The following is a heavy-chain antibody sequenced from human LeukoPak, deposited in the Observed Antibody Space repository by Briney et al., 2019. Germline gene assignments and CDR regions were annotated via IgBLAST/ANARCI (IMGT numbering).Heavy chain of an antibody. J-gene: IGHJ4*02. CDR2: ISSSSSTI. CDR3: ARQTHDFWSVLPFDY. V-gene: IGHV3-48*01. D-gene: IGHD3-3*01. Sequence: GGSLRLSCAASGFTFSSYSMNWVRQAPGKGLEWVSYISSSSSTIYYADSVKGRFTISRDNAKNSLYLQMNSLRAEDTAVYYCARQTHDFWSVLPFDYWGQGTLVTVSS. CDR1: GFTFSSYS.